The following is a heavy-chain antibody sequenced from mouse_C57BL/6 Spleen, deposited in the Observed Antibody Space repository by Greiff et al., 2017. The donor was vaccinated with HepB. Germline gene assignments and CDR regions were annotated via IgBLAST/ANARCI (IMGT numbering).Heavy chain of an antibody. D-gene: IGHD2-4*01. CDR2: INPSNGDT. CDR3: ARARDYGDAMDY. Sequence: QVQLQQSGSELVKPGSSVKLSCKASGYTFTSYWMHWVKQRPGQGLEWIGNINPSNGDTNYNQKFKSKATLTVDKSSSTAYMQLSSLTSEDSAVYYCARARDYGDAMDYWGQGTSVTVSS. J-gene: IGHJ4*01. CDR1: GYTFTSYW. V-gene: IGHV1-53*01.